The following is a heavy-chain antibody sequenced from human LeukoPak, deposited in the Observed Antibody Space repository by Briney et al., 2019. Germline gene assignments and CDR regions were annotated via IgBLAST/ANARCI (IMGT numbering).Heavy chain of an antibody. CDR1: GGSLSSYY. Sequence: SETLSLTCTVSGGSLSSYYRSWIRQPAGKGLEWIGRIYTSGSTNYNPSLKSRVTMSVDTSKNQFSLKLSSVTAADTAVYYCARDAGPDYYGSGSYYSNYYYYYMDVWGKGTTVTVSS. J-gene: IGHJ6*03. V-gene: IGHV4-4*07. CDR2: IYTSGST. D-gene: IGHD3-10*01. CDR3: ARDAGPDYYGSGSYYSNYYYYYMDV.